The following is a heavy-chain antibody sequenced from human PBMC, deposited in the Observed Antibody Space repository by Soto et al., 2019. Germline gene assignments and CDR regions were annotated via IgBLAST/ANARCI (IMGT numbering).Heavy chain of an antibody. D-gene: IGHD2-2*01. Sequence: ASVKVSCKASGHIFSGFYIHWVRQAPGQGLEWMGWINPEGGGTNYAQKLRDRVTLTRDTSITTAYMELSSLTPDDTAVYYCARDCSTSCYVSTGGFYGLDVWGQGTMVTVSS. J-gene: IGHJ6*02. CDR1: GHIFSGFY. CDR3: ARDCSTSCYVSTGGFYGLDV. V-gene: IGHV1-2*02. CDR2: INPEGGGT.